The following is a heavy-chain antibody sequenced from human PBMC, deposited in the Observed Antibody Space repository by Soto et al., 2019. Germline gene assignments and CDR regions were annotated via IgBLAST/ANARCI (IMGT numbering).Heavy chain of an antibody. CDR2: IIPIFGTA. V-gene: IGHV1-69*13. D-gene: IGHD6-19*01. Sequence: SVKFSGKASGGTFSSYAISWVRQAPGQGLEWMGGIIPIFGTANYAQKSQGRVTITADESTSTAYMELSSLRSEDTAVYYCARSIKRSSGWYLSEVYYYYYGMDVWGQGTTVTVSS. J-gene: IGHJ6*02. CDR1: GGTFSSYA. CDR3: ARSIKRSSGWYLSEVYYYYYGMDV.